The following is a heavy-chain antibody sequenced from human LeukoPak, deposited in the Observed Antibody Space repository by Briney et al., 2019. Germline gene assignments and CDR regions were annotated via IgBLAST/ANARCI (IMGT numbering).Heavy chain of an antibody. J-gene: IGHJ5*02. D-gene: IGHD2-15*01. Sequence: GGSLRLSCAASGFTFSNAWMSWVRQAPGKGREWVGRIKSQTDGGTTDYAAPVKGRFTISRDDSKNTLYMQMNSLKTEDTAVYYCTALPYCSGGSCYTKWFDPWGQGTLVTVSS. CDR3: TALPYCSGGSCYTKWFDP. CDR2: IKSQTDGGTT. CDR1: GFTFSNAW. V-gene: IGHV3-15*01.